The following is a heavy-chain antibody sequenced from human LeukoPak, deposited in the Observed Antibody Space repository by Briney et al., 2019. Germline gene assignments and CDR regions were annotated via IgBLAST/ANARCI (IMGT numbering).Heavy chain of an antibody. CDR2: IYTSGST. Sequence: SETLSLTCTVSGGSISSYYWSWIRQPAGQGLEWIGRIYTSGSTNYNPSLKSRVTMSVDTTKNQFSLKLSSVTAADTAVYYCAREGYDILTGGYYYYYMDVWGKGTTVTISS. CDR3: AREGYDILTGGYYYYYMDV. CDR1: GGSISSYY. D-gene: IGHD3-9*01. J-gene: IGHJ6*03. V-gene: IGHV4-4*07.